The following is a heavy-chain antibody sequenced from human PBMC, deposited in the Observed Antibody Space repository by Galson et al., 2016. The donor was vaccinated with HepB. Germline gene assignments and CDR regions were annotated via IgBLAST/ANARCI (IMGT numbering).Heavy chain of an antibody. CDR3: ARMIAGEYFDH. Sequence: SLRLSCAASGFIISTYDMHWVRQAAGKGLEWVSVIGIADDTYYGDPVKGRFTISREDAKNTLYLQVNSLRAGDTAVYYCARMIAGEYFDHWGQGTLVTVSS. CDR2: IGIADDT. D-gene: IGHD2-21*01. CDR1: GFIISTYD. V-gene: IGHV3-13*01. J-gene: IGHJ4*02.